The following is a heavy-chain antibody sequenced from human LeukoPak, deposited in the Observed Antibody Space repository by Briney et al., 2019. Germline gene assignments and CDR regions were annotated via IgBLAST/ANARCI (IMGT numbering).Heavy chain of an antibody. D-gene: IGHD2-2*01. CDR3: AREVYYAPLGFDY. CDR2: IYYSGST. V-gene: IGHV4-61*08. CDR1: GGSISSGDYY. J-gene: IGHJ4*02. Sequence: NPSETLSLTCTVSGGSISSGDYYWSWIRQPPGKGLEWIGYIYYSGSTNYNPSLKSRVTISVDTSKNQFSLKLSSVTAADTAVYYCAREVYYAPLGFDYWGQGTLVTVSS.